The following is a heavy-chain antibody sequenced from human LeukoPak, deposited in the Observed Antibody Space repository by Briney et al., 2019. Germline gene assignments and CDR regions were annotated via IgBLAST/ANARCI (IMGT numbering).Heavy chain of an antibody. J-gene: IGHJ4*02. CDR3: AKRYYDSSGYTAALDY. CDR1: GYTFSSYA. Sequence: GASVKVSCKASGYTFSSYAMSWVRQAPGQGLEWVSSISGSGGSTYYADSVQGRFTISRDNSKNTLYLQMNSLRAEDTAVYYCAKRYYDSSGYTAALDYWGQGTLVTVSS. D-gene: IGHD3-22*01. CDR2: ISGSGGST. V-gene: IGHV3-23*01.